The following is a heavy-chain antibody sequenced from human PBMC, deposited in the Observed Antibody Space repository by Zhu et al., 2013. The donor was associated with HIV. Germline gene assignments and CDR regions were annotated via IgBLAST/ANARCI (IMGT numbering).Heavy chain of an antibody. J-gene: IGHJ5*01. CDR2: INPNTGGT. CDR3: ARGSLPGTSASWLDT. D-gene: IGHD3-10*01. Sequence: QVQLVQSGAEVKKPGASVKISCKTSAYTFTTYFMHWVRQAPGQGLEWMGWINPNTGGTNFGQKFRGRVTVTRDTSTTTASMELTSLRSDDTAVYFCARGSLPGTSASWLDTWGQGTLVSVSS. V-gene: IGHV1-2*02. CDR1: AYTFTTYF.